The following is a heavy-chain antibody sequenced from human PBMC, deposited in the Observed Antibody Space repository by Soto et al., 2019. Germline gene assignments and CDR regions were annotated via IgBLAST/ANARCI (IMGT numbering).Heavy chain of an antibody. J-gene: IGHJ4*02. Sequence: PGGSLRLSCAASGFTFSSYGMNWVRQAPGKGLEWVSYISSSSSTIYYADSVKGRFTISRDNAKNSLYLQMNSLRAEDTAVYYCARGVAVAGTLGSFDYWGQGTLVTVSS. D-gene: IGHD6-19*01. CDR1: GFTFSSYG. CDR2: ISSSSSTI. CDR3: ARGVAVAGTLGSFDY. V-gene: IGHV3-48*01.